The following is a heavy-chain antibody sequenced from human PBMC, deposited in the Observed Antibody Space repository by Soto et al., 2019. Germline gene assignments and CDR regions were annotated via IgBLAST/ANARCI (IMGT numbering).Heavy chain of an antibody. J-gene: IGHJ6*02. CDR3: AKGERITIFGVVITADYYYGMDV. D-gene: IGHD3-3*01. CDR2: ISYDGSNK. V-gene: IGHV3-30*18. Sequence: GGSLSLSCASSGFTFSSYGMHWVRQAPGKGLEWVAVISYDGSNKYYADSVKGRFTISRDNSKNTLYLQMNSLRAEDTAVYYCAKGERITIFGVVITADYYYGMDVWGQGTTVTVSS. CDR1: GFTFSSYG.